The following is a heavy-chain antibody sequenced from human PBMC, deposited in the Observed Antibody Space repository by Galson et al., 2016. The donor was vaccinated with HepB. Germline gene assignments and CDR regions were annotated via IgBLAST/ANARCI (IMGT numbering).Heavy chain of an antibody. J-gene: IGHJ4*02. Sequence: LSLTCTVSGGSISSGGFYWSWIHQHPGKGLECLGSINYSGNTYYNPSLKSRITISVDTSKNQFSLKLNSVTSADTAVYYCARAALTAAQPLNYFDYWGQGTLVTVSS. CDR1: GGSISSGGFY. CDR3: ARAALTAAQPLNYFDY. D-gene: IGHD6-13*01. V-gene: IGHV4-31*03. CDR2: INYSGNT.